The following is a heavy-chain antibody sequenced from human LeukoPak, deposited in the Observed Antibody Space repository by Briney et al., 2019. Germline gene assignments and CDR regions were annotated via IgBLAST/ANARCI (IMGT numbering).Heavy chain of an antibody. D-gene: IGHD2-2*01. CDR1: GGSISSYY. V-gene: IGHV4-59*01. CDR2: IYYSGST. CDR3: ARGGDIVVVPAAKIAFDI. Sequence: PSETLSLTCTVSGGSISSYYWSWIRQPPGKGLEWIGYIYYSGSTNYNPSLKSRVTISVDTSKNQFSLKLSSVTAADTAVYYCARGGDIVVVPAAKIAFDIWGQGTMVTVSS. J-gene: IGHJ3*02.